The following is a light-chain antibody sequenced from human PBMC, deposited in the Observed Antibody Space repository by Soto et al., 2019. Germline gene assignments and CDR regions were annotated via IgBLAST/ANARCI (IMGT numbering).Light chain of an antibody. CDR3: QQSYSTLMYT. Sequence: EIVLTQSPATLSLSPGERATLSCRASQSVSSYLAWYQQKPGQAPRLLIYDASNRATGIPARFSGSGSGTDFTLTISSLEPEDFAVYYCQQSYSTLMYTFGQGTKLEIK. CDR1: QSVSSY. V-gene: IGKV3-11*01. CDR2: DAS. J-gene: IGKJ2*01.